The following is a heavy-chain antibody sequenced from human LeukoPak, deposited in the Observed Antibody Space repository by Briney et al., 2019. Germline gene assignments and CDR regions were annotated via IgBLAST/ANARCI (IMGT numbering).Heavy chain of an antibody. V-gene: IGHV4-34*01. CDR1: GGSFSGYC. D-gene: IGHD2-2*01. CDR3: ARSLYCSSTSCSDY. CDR2: INHSGST. Sequence: PSETLSLTCAVYGGSFSGYCWSWIRQPPGKGLEWIGEINHSGSTNYNPSLKSRVTISVDTSKNQFSLKLSSVTAADTAVYYCARSLYCSSTSCSDYWGQGTLVTVSS. J-gene: IGHJ4*02.